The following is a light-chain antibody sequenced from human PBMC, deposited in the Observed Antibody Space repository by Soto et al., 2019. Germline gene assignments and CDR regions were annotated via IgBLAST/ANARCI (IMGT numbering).Light chain of an antibody. Sequence: EIVLTQSPGTLSLSPGERATLSCRASQSVTSTYLAWYQQRPGQTPRLLFYATSSRGIGVPDRFTGSGSGTDFNLTISRLEPEDFAVYYCQHYGRSPMFRQGTKVEI. V-gene: IGKV3-20*01. CDR3: QHYGRSPM. CDR2: ATS. CDR1: QSVTSTY. J-gene: IGKJ1*01.